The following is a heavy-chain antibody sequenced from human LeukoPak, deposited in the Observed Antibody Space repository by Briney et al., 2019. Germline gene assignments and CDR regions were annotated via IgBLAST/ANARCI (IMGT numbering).Heavy chain of an antibody. J-gene: IGHJ4*02. D-gene: IGHD5-24*01. V-gene: IGHV1-2*02. CDR1: GYTFTGYY. CDR2: INPNSGDT. Sequence: ASVKVSCKASGYTFTGYYMHWVRQAPGQGLEWMGWINPNSGDTKYAQKFQGRVTMTRDTSITTSYMDLSSLLSDDTALYYCARGGHGHTQNDYWGQGTLVTVSS. CDR3: ARGGHGHTQNDY.